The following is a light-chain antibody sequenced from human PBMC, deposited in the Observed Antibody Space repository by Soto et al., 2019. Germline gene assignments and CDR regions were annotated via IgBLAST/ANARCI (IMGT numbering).Light chain of an antibody. J-gene: IGKJ2*01. CDR3: QQYYSTHPT. V-gene: IGKV4-1*01. CDR1: QSVLYSSNNKNY. CDR2: WAS. Sequence: DIVMTQSPDSLAVSLGERATINCKSSQSVLYSSNNKNYLAWYQQKPGQPPKLLIYWASTRESGVPDRFSGSGSGTDFTLTISSLQAEDVAVYYCQQYYSTHPTFGQGTTLEIK.